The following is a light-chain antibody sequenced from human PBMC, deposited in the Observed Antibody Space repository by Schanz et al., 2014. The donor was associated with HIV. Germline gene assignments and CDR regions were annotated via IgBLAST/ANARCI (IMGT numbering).Light chain of an antibody. CDR1: QSISNY. CDR3: QQYSTTPPT. V-gene: IGKV1-5*03. CDR2: TAS. Sequence: DIQMTQSPSTLSASVGDRVTISCRASQSISNYLAWYQQKPGKAPKLLIHTASSLESGVPSRFSGSGSGTDFTLTISSLQAEDVAVYYCQQYSTTPPTFGQGTKVEIK. J-gene: IGKJ1*01.